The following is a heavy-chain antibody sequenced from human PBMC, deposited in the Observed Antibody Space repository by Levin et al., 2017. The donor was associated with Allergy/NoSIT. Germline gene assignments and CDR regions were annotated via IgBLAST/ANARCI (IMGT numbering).Heavy chain of an antibody. V-gene: IGHV3-23*01. CDR3: ASTVGYSSNWLDAFDI. D-gene: IGHD6-13*01. J-gene: IGHJ3*02. Sequence: GGSLRLSCAASGFTFSSYAMSWVRQAPGKGLEWVSAISGSGGSTYYADSVKGRFTISRDNSKNTLYLQMNSLRAEDTAVYYCASTVGYSSNWLDAFDIWGQGTMVTVSS. CDR2: ISGSGGST. CDR1: GFTFSSYA.